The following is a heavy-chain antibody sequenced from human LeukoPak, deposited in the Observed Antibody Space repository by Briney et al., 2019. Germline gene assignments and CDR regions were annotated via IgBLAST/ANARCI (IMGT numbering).Heavy chain of an antibody. J-gene: IGHJ4*02. CDR3: ASVAAAGMANY. D-gene: IGHD6-13*01. Sequence: SETLSLTCTVSGGSISSYYWSWIRQPPGKGLEWIGYIYYSGSTNYNPSLKSRVTISVDTSKNQFSLKLSSVTAADTAVYYCASVAAAGMANYWGQGTLVTVSS. CDR2: IYYSGST. V-gene: IGHV4-59*12. CDR1: GGSISSYY.